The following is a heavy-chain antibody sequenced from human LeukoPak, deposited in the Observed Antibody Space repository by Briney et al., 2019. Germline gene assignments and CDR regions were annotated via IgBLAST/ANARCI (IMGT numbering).Heavy chain of an antibody. CDR3: ARDQSSVAGTTYNWFDP. CDR2: ISGSSSYI. D-gene: IGHD6-19*01. Sequence: GGSLRLSCAASGFTFSSSAMSWVRQAPGKGLEWVSSISGSSSYIYYADSVKGRFTISRANAKNSLYLQMNSLRAEDTAVYYCARDQSSVAGTTYNWFDPWGQGTLVTVSS. J-gene: IGHJ5*02. CDR1: GFTFSSSA. V-gene: IGHV3-21*01.